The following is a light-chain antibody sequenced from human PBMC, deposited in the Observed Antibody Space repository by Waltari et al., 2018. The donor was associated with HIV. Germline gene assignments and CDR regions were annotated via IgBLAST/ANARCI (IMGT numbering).Light chain of an antibody. CDR1: SHNIGANYD. V-gene: IGLV1-40*01. Sequence: QSVLTQPPSVSGAPGQTVTISCPGSSHNIGANYDVHGSQQLPGRAPKVLVYGNIYRPPGVPDRFSGSKSGTSASLAITGLQADDEGYYYCQSYDTRSSGFLVFGGGTKVTVL. J-gene: IGLJ3*02. CDR2: GNI. CDR3: QSYDTRSSGFLV.